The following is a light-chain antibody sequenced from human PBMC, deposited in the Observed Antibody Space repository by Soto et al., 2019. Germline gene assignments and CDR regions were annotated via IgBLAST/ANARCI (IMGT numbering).Light chain of an antibody. J-gene: IGKJ4*01. CDR1: QSVSSN. CDR3: QQYNNWPPLT. V-gene: IGKV3-15*01. CDR2: GAS. Sequence: EIVMPQSPATLSVSPGERATLSCRASQSVSSNLAWYQQKPGQAPRRLLYGASTRATGIPARFSGSGSGTEFTLNISSLQSEDFAVYYCQQYNNWPPLTFGGGTKVEIK.